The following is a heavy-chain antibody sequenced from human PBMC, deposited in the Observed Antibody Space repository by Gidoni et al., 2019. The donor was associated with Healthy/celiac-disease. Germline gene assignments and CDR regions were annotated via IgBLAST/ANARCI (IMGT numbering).Heavy chain of an antibody. CDR3: ARVLPYSNYYYYYYGMDV. J-gene: IGHJ6*02. CDR1: GLTFSSYW. V-gene: IGHV3-74*01. Sequence: EVQLVESGAGLVQPGGSLRLSCAASGLTFSSYWMHWVRQAPGKGLVWVSRINSDGSSTSYADSVKGRFTISRDNAKNTLYLQMNSLRAEDTAVYYCARVLPYSNYYYYYYGMDVWGQGTTVTVSS. D-gene: IGHD4-4*01. CDR2: INSDGSST.